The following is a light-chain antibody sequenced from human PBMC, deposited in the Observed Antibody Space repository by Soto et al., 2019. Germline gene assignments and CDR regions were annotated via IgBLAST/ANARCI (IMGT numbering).Light chain of an antibody. CDR3: QHRATWPLT. CDR1: QTVSRY. V-gene: IGKV3-11*01. J-gene: IGKJ4*01. CDR2: DAS. Sequence: EIVLTQSPATLSLSPGERATLSCRASQTVSRYLAWYQHKPGQAPRLLIYDASNRATGIPARFSGSGSGTDFTLTISSLEPEDFAVYYCQHRATWPLTFGGGTKVEIK.